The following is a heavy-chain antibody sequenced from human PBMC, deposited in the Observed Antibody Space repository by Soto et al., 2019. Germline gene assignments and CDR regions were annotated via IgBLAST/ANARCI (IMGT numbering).Heavy chain of an antibody. V-gene: IGHV1-18*01. D-gene: IGHD3-9*01. J-gene: IGHJ4*02. CDR1: GYTFTSYG. CDR3: ARDRRYFDWLLSTPFDY. CDR2: ISAYNGNT. Sequence: QVQLVQSGAEVKKPGASVKVSCKASGYTFTSYGISWVRQAPGQGLEWMGWISAYNGNTNYAQKLQGRVTITTDTSTSTSYMELRSLRSDDTAVYYCARDRRYFDWLLSTPFDYWGQGTLVTVSS.